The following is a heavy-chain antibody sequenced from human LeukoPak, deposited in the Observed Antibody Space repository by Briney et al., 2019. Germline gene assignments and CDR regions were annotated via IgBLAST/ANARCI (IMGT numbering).Heavy chain of an antibody. CDR3: AHEQQLATPLVY. J-gene: IGHJ4*02. V-gene: IGHV4-34*01. Sequence: PSETLSLTCAVYGGSFSGYYWSWIRQPPGKGLEWIGEINHSGSTNYNPSLKSRVTISVDTSKNQFSLKLSSVTAADKAVYYCAHEQQLATPLVYWGQGTLVTVSS. CDR2: INHSGST. CDR1: GGSFSGYY. D-gene: IGHD6-13*01.